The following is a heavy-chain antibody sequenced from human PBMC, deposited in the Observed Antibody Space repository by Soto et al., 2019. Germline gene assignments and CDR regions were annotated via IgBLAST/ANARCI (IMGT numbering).Heavy chain of an antibody. V-gene: IGHV1-18*01. CDR1: GYTFTSYG. Sequence: ASVKVSCKASGYTFTSYGISWVRQAPGQGLEWMGWISAYNCNTNYAQKLQGRVTMTTDTSTSTAYMELRSLRSDDTAVYYCARDLQWLVFYYFDYWGQEPWSPSPQ. J-gene: IGHJ4*01. CDR2: ISAYNCNT. D-gene: IGHD6-19*01. CDR3: ARDLQWLVFYYFDY.